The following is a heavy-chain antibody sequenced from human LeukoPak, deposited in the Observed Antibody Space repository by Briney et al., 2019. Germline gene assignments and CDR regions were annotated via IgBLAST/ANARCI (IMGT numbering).Heavy chain of an antibody. J-gene: IGHJ5*02. D-gene: IGHD6-13*01. CDR3: ARDSDLGISLDP. CDR1: GGTFSSYA. V-gene: IGHV1-69*06. CDR2: IIPIFGTA. Sequence: ASVKVSCKASGGTFSSYAISWVRQAPGQGLEWMGGIIPIFGTANYAQKFQGRVTITADKSTSTAYMELRSLRSDDTAVYYCARDSDLGISLDPWGQGTLVTVSS.